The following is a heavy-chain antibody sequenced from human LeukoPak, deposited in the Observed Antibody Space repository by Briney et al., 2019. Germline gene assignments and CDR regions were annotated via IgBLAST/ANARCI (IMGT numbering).Heavy chain of an antibody. V-gene: IGHV3-9*01. CDR3: XXXXXXXXXXXXXXXXXYYGMDV. CDR2: ISWNSGSI. J-gene: IGHJ6*02. CDR1: GFTFDDYA. Sequence: GRSLRLSCAASGFTFDDYAMHWVRQAPGKGLEWVSGISWNSGSIGYADSVKGRFTISRDNAKNSLYLQMNSLRAEDTALYYXXXXXXXXXXXXXXXXXXYYGMDVWGQGTTVTVSS.